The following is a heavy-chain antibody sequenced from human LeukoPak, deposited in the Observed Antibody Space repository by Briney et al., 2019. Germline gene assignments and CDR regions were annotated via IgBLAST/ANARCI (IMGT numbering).Heavy chain of an antibody. D-gene: IGHD4-17*01. CDR1: GFTFSSYE. J-gene: IGHJ5*02. CDR3: ARVAYDYGDYVTGGWFDP. V-gene: IGHV3-7*01. CDR2: IKQDGSEK. Sequence: GGSLRLSCAASGFTFSSYEMNWVRQAPGKGLEWVANIKQDGSEKYYVDSVKGRFTISRDNAKNSLYLQMNSLRAEDTAVYYCARVAYDYGDYVTGGWFDPWGQGTLVTVSS.